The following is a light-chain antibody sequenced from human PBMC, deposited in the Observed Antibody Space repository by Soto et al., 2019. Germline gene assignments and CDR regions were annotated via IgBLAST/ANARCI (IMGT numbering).Light chain of an antibody. CDR3: QSYDSSLSAGV. CDR1: SSNVGTAYG. V-gene: IGLV1-40*01. Sequence: QSVLTQPPSVSGAPGQRVTISCTGSSSNVGTAYGVHWYKQLPGTAPTLLIYGTRNRPSGVPDRFSGSKSGTSASLAITGLQAEDEADYYCQSYDSSLSAGVFGGGTKLTVL. CDR2: GTR. J-gene: IGLJ2*01.